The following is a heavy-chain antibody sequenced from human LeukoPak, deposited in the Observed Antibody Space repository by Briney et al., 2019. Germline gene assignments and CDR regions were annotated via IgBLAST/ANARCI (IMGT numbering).Heavy chain of an antibody. V-gene: IGHV3-23*01. CDR1: GFXFSSYS. CDR3: AKDIQLST. Sequence: GGSLRLSCAASGFXFSSYSINWVRQAPGKGLEWVSLISFSGDNSYYADSVKGRFTISRDNSKNTLSLQMNSLRVEDTAIYYCAKDIQLSTWGLGTMVTVSS. D-gene: IGHD5-24*01. CDR2: ISFSGDNS. J-gene: IGHJ3*01.